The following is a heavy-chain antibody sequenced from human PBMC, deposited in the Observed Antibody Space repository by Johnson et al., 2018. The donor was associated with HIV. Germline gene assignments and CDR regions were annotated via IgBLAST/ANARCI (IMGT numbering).Heavy chain of an antibody. J-gene: IGHJ3*02. CDR3: AKDLAIYDSVWEGVFYI. D-gene: IGHD3-16*01. CDR2: ISWNSANI. CDR1: GFTFDDYA. V-gene: IGHV3-9*01. Sequence: QLVESGGGLVQPGRSLRLSCAASGFTFDDYAMHWVRQAPGKGLEWVSGISWNSANIYYADSVKGRFTISRDNARNSLYLQMNSLKVEDTALYYCAKDLAIYDSVWEGVFYIWGQGTMVTVSS.